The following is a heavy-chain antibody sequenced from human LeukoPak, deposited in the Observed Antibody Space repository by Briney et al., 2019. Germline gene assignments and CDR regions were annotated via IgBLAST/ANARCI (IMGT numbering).Heavy chain of an antibody. J-gene: IGHJ4*02. CDR2: ISYDGSIK. V-gene: IGHV3-30-3*01. Sequence: GGSLRLSCAASGFTFSSYAMHWVRQAPGKGLEWVAVISYDGSIKYYADSVKGRFTISRDNSKNMLYLQMNSLSAEDTAVYYCARGPGYSSGWYVLSVDYWGQGTLVTVSS. CDR3: ARGPGYSSGWYVLSVDY. D-gene: IGHD6-19*01. CDR1: GFTFSSYA.